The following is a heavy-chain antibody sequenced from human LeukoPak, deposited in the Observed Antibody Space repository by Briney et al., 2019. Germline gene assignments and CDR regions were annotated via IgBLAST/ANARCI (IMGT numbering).Heavy chain of an antibody. D-gene: IGHD3-10*01. V-gene: IGHV1-2*02. J-gene: IGHJ3*02. CDR1: GYTFTGYY. CDR2: INPNSGGT. Sequence: ALVKVSCKASGYTFTGYYMHWVRQAPGQGLEWMGWINPNSGGTNYAQKFQGRVTMTRDTSISTAYMELSRLRSDDTAVYYCATRLRGVIRFAFDIWGQGTMVTVSS. CDR3: ATRLRGVIRFAFDI.